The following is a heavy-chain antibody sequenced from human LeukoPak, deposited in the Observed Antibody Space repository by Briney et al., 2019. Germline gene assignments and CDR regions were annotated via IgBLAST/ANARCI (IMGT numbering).Heavy chain of an antibody. Sequence: PGRSLRLSCAASGFTFSRYVMHWVRQAPGKGLEWVPVISSEGSMKDYADSVKGRFTVSRDNSRNTLYLQMSSLRADDTGLYYCARGNVIMAATIEDYWGQGTLVTVSS. CDR2: ISSEGSMK. CDR3: ARGNVIMAATIEDY. D-gene: IGHD5-12*01. J-gene: IGHJ4*02. V-gene: IGHV3-30-3*01. CDR1: GFTFSRYV.